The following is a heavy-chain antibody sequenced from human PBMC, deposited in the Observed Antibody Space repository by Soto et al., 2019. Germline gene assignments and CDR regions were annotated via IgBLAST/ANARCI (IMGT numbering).Heavy chain of an antibody. CDR2: IYWNDDK. V-gene: IGHV2-5*01. CDR3: AHRLGSRGSFDY. D-gene: IGHD6-25*01. J-gene: IGHJ4*02. CDR1: EFSLTTRGVG. Sequence: QITLKESGPTLVKPTQTLTLTCTFSEFSLTTRGVGVGWIRQRPGKAPEWLALIYWNDDKRYSPSLRSRLTNTKGTAKNQGVLTMTDMDPVDTATYYCAHRLGSRGSFDYWGQGSLVTVSS.